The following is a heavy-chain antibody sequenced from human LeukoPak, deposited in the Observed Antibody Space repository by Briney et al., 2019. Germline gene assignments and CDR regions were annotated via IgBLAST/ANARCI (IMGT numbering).Heavy chain of an antibody. J-gene: IGHJ6*02. CDR1: GFTFSSYW. CDR3: VRDYGQYYDYVWGSYRHYYYYGMDV. CDR2: IKQDGSEK. V-gene: IGHV3-7*01. Sequence: GGSLRLSCAASGFTFSSYWMSWVRQAPGKGLEWVANIKQDGSEKYYVDSVKGRFTISRDNAKNSLYLQMNSLRAEDTAVYYCVRDYGQYYDYVWGSYRHYYYYGMDVWGQGTTVTVSS. D-gene: IGHD3-16*02.